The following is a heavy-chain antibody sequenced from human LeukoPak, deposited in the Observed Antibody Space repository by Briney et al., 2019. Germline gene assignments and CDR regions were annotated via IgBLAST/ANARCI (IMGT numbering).Heavy chain of an antibody. J-gene: IGHJ4*02. CDR1: GFTFSSYA. Sequence: QPGGSLGLSCAASGFTFSSYAMSWVRQAPGKGLEWVSAISPSGDITYYADSVKGRFTISRDNSKNTLYLEVISLTAEDTAVYYCAKDDAWLRFGEWSQGTLVTVSS. V-gene: IGHV3-23*01. D-gene: IGHD3-10*01. CDR2: ISPSGDIT. CDR3: AKDDAWLRFGE.